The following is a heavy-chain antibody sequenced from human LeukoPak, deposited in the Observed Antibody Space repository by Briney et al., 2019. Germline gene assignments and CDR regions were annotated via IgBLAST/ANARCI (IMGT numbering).Heavy chain of an antibody. Sequence: SVKVSCKASGGTFSSYAISWVRQAPGQGLEWMGGIIPIFGAANYAQKFQGRVTITTDESTSTAYMELSSLRSEDTAVYYCARGVPTIKLLPYFDYWGQGTLVTVSS. V-gene: IGHV1-69*05. CDR2: IIPIFGAA. CDR3: ARGVPTIKLLPYFDY. D-gene: IGHD5-24*01. J-gene: IGHJ4*02. CDR1: GGTFSSYA.